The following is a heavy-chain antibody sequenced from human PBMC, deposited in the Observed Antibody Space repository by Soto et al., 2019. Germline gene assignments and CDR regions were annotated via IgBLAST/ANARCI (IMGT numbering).Heavy chain of an antibody. CDR2: IYYSGST. V-gene: IGHV4-61*08. CDR1: GGSISSGGYY. Sequence: PSETLSLTCTVSGGSISSGGYYWSWIRQPPGKGLEWIGYIYYSGSTNYNPSLKSRVTISVDTSKNQFSLKLSSVTAADTAVYYCARLENRDCSSTSCHKIPYYYYYYYMDVWGKGTTVTVSS. J-gene: IGHJ6*03. CDR3: ARLENRDCSSTSCHKIPYYYYYYYMDV. D-gene: IGHD2-2*02.